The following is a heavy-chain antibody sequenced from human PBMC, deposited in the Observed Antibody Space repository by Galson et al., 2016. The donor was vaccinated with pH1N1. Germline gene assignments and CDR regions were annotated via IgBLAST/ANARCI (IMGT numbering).Heavy chain of an antibody. V-gene: IGHV4-61*02. J-gene: IGHJ4*02. CDR2: FAISGGT. CDR3: ARDHYFGSGIHY. Sequence: TLSLTCTVSGGAISTGSYYWGWVRQPAGKGLEWIGRFAISGGTNYNSSLRSRVTISFDTSKNQFSLELTSVTAVDTAVYYGARDHYFGSGIHYWGQGIQVTVS. D-gene: IGHD3-10*01. CDR1: GGAISTGSYY.